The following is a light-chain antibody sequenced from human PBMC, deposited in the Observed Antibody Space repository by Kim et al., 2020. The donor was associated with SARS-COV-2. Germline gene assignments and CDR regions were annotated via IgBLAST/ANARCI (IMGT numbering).Light chain of an antibody. CDR3: DQLNRYQVT. V-gene: IGKV1-9*01. CDR1: QGISSD. J-gene: IGKJ5*01. CDR2: AAT. Sequence: GGERETSTGRASQGISSDIDWDKKKPRKAPKRQIYAATTLQRGVTSRFRGSGSGREFTLTIRRQQREDIAKYNCDQLNRYQVTFGQGTRLEIK.